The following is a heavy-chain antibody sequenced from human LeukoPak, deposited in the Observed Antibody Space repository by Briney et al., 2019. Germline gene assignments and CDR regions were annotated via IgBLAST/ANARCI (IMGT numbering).Heavy chain of an antibody. CDR3: ARWTGVIDS. V-gene: IGHV3-21*05. J-gene: IGHJ4*02. CDR1: GFSFRRYA. Sequence: GGSLRLACAASGFSFRRYAMNWVRQAPGKGLEWVAYVNAESTDILYADSVRGRFTISRDNAKNSLYLQMNSLRAEDTAVYYCARWTGVIDSWGQGTLVTVSS. CDR2: VNAESTDI. D-gene: IGHD2-21*01.